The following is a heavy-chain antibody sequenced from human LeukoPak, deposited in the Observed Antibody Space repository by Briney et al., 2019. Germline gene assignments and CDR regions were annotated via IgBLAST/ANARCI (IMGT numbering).Heavy chain of an antibody. Sequence: PGGSLRLSCAASGFTFSSYSMNWVRQAPGKGREGISYISSESGTIYYTDSVRGRFTISRDNAKSTLSLQMNSLRAEDTAVYYCAREGRLRPSHIDYWGQGTLVTVSS. CDR3: AREGRLRPSHIDY. J-gene: IGHJ4*02. CDR1: GFTFSSYS. D-gene: IGHD2-15*01. CDR2: ISSESGTI. V-gene: IGHV3-48*04.